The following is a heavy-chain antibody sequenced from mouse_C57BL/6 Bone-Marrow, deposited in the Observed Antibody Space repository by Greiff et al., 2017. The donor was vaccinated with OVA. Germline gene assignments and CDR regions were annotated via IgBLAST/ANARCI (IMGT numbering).Heavy chain of an antibody. CDR3: ARNTAVVALYWYFDV. CDR1: GYTFTSYG. D-gene: IGHD1-1*01. V-gene: IGHV1-81*01. J-gene: IGHJ1*03. CDR2: IYPRSGNT. Sequence: VQLQQSGAELARPGASVKLSCKASGYTFTSYGISWVKQRPGQGLEWIGEIYPRSGNTYYNEKFKGKATLTADKYASTAYMELRSLTSEDSAVYFCARNTAVVALYWYFDVWGTGTTVTVSS.